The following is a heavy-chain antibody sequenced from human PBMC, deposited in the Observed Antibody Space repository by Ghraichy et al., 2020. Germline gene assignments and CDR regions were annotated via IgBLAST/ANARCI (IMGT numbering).Heavy chain of an antibody. CDR3: ARDITGGYSSSSARSNYYFDY. D-gene: IGHD6-6*01. V-gene: IGHV1-69*04. Sequence: SVKVSCKASGGTFSSYAISWVRQAPGQGLEWMGRIIPILGIANYAQKFQGRVTITADKSTSTAYMELSSLRSEDTAVYYCARDITGGYSSSSARSNYYFDYWGQGTLVTVSS. CDR1: GGTFSSYA. J-gene: IGHJ4*02. CDR2: IIPILGIA.